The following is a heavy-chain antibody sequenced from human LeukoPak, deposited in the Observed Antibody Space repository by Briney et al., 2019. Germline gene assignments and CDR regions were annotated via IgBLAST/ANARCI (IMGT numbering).Heavy chain of an antibody. CDR1: GFTFSRHG. D-gene: IGHD3-3*01. V-gene: IGHV3-30*03. J-gene: IGHJ4*02. Sequence: GGSLRLSCAPSGFTFSRHGMHWVRQAPGKGLEWVAIISNDGSRKYYAHSVEGRFTISRDNSKSTLYLQMDSLRAEDTAVYYCARDRAWNYFDYWGQGTLVTVSS. CDR3: ARDRAWNYFDY. CDR2: ISNDGSRK.